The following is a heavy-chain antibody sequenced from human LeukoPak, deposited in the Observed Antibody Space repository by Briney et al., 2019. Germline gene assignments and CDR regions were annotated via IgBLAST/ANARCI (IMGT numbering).Heavy chain of an antibody. Sequence: ASVKVSCKASGYTFTSYGISWVRQAPGQGLEWMGWISAYNGNTNYAQKLQGRVTMTTNTSTSTAYMELRSLRSDDTAVYYCAWQWPTLPGFDYWGQGTLVTVSS. D-gene: IGHD6-19*01. CDR3: AWQWPTLPGFDY. V-gene: IGHV1-18*01. CDR2: ISAYNGNT. CDR1: GYTFTSYG. J-gene: IGHJ4*02.